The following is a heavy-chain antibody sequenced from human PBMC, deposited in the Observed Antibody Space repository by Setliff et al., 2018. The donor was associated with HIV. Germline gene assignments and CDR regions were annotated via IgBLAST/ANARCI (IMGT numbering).Heavy chain of an antibody. Sequence: GGSLRLSCEASAFIFSSYGMHWVRQAPGKGLEWVAFIRYDGSNKYYADSVKGRFTISRDNSKNTVYLQMDSLRFEDTAVYYCAKDDVGSWDYWGQGTLVTVSS. V-gene: IGHV3-30*02. D-gene: IGHD1-26*01. CDR3: AKDDVGSWDY. CDR2: IRYDGSNK. J-gene: IGHJ4*02. CDR1: AFIFSSYG.